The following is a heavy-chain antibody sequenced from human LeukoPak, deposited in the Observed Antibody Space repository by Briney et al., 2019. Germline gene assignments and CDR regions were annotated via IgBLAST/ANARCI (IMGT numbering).Heavy chain of an antibody. D-gene: IGHD1-26*01. V-gene: IGHV1-46*01. Sequence: ASVKVSCKASGYTFISYYMHWVRQAPGQGLEWMGIINPSGGSTSYAQKFQGRVTMTRDTSTSTVYMELSNLRSEDTAVYYCARAPSGSYYSAYFQHWGQGTLVTVSS. J-gene: IGHJ1*01. CDR2: INPSGGST. CDR3: ARAPSGSYYSAYFQH. CDR1: GYTFISYY.